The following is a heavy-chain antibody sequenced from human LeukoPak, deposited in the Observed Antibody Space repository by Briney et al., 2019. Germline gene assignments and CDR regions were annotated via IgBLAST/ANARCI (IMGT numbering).Heavy chain of an antibody. V-gene: IGHV3-23*01. CDR3: AKVYCSSSSCYTMAFDI. CDR2: ISGSGGST. D-gene: IGHD2-2*02. J-gene: IGHJ3*02. CDR1: GFTFNTHW. Sequence: GGSLRLSCAASGFTFNTHWMSWVRQAPGKGLEWVSAISGSGGSTYYADSVKGRFTISRDNSKNTLYLQMNSLRAEDTAVYYCAKVYCSSSSCYTMAFDIWGQGTMVTVSS.